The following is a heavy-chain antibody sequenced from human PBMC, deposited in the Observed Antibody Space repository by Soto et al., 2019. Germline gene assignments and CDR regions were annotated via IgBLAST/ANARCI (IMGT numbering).Heavy chain of an antibody. CDR3: ARDHRVAAKIPDAFDI. V-gene: IGHV3-11*01. CDR1: GFTFSDYY. Sequence: QVQLVESGGGLVKPGGSLRLSCAASGFTFSDYYMSWIRQALGKGLEWVSYISSSGSTIYYADSVKGRFTISRDNAKNSLYLQMNSLRAEDTAVYYCARDHRVAAKIPDAFDIWGQGTMVTVSS. D-gene: IGHD2-15*01. J-gene: IGHJ3*02. CDR2: ISSSGSTI.